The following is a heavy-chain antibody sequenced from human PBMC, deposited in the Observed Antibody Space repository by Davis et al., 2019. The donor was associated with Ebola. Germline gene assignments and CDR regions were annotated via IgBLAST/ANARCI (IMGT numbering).Heavy chain of an antibody. CDR3: VRGWPSSVTTDFYAMDA. J-gene: IGHJ6*04. CDR2: IYYSGST. Sequence: SETLSLTCIVSGASISNSSYYWGWIRQPPGKGLEWIGDIYYSGSTYYNPSLTSRVTISVDMSKNQFSLKLSSVTAADTAVYYCVRGWPSSVTTDFYAMDAWGKGTTVIVSS. CDR1: GASISNSSYY. D-gene: IGHD4-17*01. V-gene: IGHV4-39*01.